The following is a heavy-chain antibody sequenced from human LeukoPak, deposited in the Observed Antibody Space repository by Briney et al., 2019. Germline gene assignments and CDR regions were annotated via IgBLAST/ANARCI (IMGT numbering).Heavy chain of an antibody. V-gene: IGHV4-4*07. J-gene: IGHJ4*02. CDR3: ARLGAGRFFDY. CDR1: GASISTYY. CDR2: IYTSGGT. Sequence: TSETLSLTCTVSGASISTYYWTWIRQPAGKGLEWIGHIYTSGGTNYNPSLKSRVTMSVDTSKNQFSLKLTSVTAADTAVYYCARLGAGRFFDYWGQGTLVTVSS. D-gene: IGHD1-26*01.